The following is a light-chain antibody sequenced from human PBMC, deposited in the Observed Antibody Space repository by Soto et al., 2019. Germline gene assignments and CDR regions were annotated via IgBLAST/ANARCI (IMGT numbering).Light chain of an antibody. CDR1: QSIRSY. J-gene: IGKJ4*01. V-gene: IGKV3-11*01. CDR3: QQRSNWPT. Sequence: EIVLTQSPATLSLSPGERATLSCRASQSIRSYLAWFQHQPGQAPRLLIYDASNRATGIPARFSGSWSGTDFTLTISSLEQEDFAVYYCQQRSNWPTFGGGTKVEIK. CDR2: DAS.